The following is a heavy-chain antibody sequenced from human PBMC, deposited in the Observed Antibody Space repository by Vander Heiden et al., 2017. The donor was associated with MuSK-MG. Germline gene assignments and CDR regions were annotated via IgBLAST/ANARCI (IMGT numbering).Heavy chain of an antibody. CDR2: IIPIFGTA. CDR1: GGTFSSYA. Sequence: QVQLVQSGAELKKPGSSVKVSCKASGGTFSSYAISWVRQAPGQGLEWMGGIIPIFGTANDAQKFQGRVTITADESTSTAYMELSSLRSEDTAVYYCARGADIGVVPAAINYYYYMDVWGKGTTGTVS. D-gene: IGHD2-2*01. V-gene: IGHV1-69*01. J-gene: IGHJ6*03. CDR3: ARGADIGVVPAAINYYYYMDV.